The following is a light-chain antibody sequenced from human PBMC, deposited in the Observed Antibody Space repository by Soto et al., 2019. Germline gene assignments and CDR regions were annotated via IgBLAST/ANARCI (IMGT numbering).Light chain of an antibody. Sequence: DIQMTQSPSTLSASVGDRVTITCRASQSISGWLAWYQQKPGTAPKLLIYDASTLDSGVPSRFSGSGSGTEFTLTINSLQPDDFATYYCQQYYAYSKTFGKGTKADIK. CDR2: DAS. V-gene: IGKV1-5*01. J-gene: IGKJ1*01. CDR3: QQYYAYSKT. CDR1: QSISGW.